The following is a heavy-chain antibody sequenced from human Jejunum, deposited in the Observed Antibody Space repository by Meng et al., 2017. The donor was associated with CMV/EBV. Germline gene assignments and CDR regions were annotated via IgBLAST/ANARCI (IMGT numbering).Heavy chain of an antibody. D-gene: IGHD2-21*02. J-gene: IGHJ4*02. V-gene: IGHV3-23*01. Sequence: EVQLLQSGGGLVQPGGYVRLSCAASGFTFNDYAMNWVRQAPGKGLEWVSAISGGGDSTLYADSVKGRFTISRDNSRTTVYLQMNNLRAEDTAVYYCAKGLASNCDGDCNSRVLNFWGQGTLVTVAS. CDR3: AKGLASNCDGDCNSRVLNF. CDR1: GFTFNDYA. CDR2: ISGGGDST.